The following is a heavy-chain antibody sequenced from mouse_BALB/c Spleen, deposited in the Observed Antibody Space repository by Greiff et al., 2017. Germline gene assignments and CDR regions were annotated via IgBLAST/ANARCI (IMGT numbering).Heavy chain of an antibody. CDR1: GYTFTDYN. Sequence: VQLQQSGPELVKPGASVKIPCKASGYTFTDYNMSWLKQSLGKSLEWIGDSNHNTGGTIYNQKFKGKATITVAKSSSSAYMELRSLTSEDTAVYYGTRRLTGTGYAMDYWGQGTSVTVSS. J-gene: IGHJ4*01. D-gene: IGHD4-1*01. CDR3: TRRLTGTGYAMDY. V-gene: IGHV1-18*01. CDR2: SNHNTGGT.